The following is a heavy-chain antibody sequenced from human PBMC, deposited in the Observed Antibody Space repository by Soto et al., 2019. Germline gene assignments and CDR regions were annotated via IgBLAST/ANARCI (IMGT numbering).Heavy chain of an antibody. CDR2: IYYSGST. D-gene: IGHD6-19*01. CDR1: GGSVSSGSYY. J-gene: IGHJ3*02. CDR3: ARDRVAVAGTPFDI. Sequence: SETLSLTCTVSGGSVSSGSYYWSWIRQPPGKGLEWIGYIYYSGSTNYNPSLKSRVTISVDTSKNQFSLKLSSVTAADTAVYYCARDRVAVAGTPFDIWGQGTMVTVSS. V-gene: IGHV4-61*01.